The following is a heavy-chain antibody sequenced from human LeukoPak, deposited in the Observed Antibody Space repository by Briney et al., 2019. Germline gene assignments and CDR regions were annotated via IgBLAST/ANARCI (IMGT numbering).Heavy chain of an antibody. CDR1: GFTFSSYG. CDR3: ARVPATLWSGYYGMDV. D-gene: IGHD1-26*01. V-gene: IGHV3-30*03. J-gene: IGHJ6*02. Sequence: GGSLRLSCAASGFTFSSYGMYWVRQAPGKGLEWVAVISYDGSKTYYADSVKGRFTISRDNAKNSLYLQMNSLRAEDTAVYYCARVPATLWSGYYGMDVWGQGTTVTVSS. CDR2: ISYDGSKT.